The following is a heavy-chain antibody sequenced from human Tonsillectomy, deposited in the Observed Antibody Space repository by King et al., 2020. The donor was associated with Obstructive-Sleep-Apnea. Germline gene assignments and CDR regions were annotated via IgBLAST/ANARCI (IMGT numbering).Heavy chain of an antibody. CDR2: IYYSGST. J-gene: IGHJ4*02. V-gene: IGHV4-39*07. Sequence: VQLQESGPGLVKPSETLSLTCSVSGGSISGSSYYWGWIRQPPGKGLEWIGNIYYSGSTYYNPSLKSRVTISIDTSKNQFSLKLNSLTAADTAVYYCASFGSTYYVDYWGQGTLVTVSS. D-gene: IGHD1-26*01. CDR3: ASFGSTYYVDY. CDR1: GGSISGSSYY.